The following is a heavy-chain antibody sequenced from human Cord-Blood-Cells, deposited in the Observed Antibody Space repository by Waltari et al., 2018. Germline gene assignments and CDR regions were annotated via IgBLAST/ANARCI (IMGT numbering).Heavy chain of an antibody. J-gene: IGHJ2*01. D-gene: IGHD2-2*01. CDR3: AREDCSSTSCYRRYFDL. V-gene: IGHV1-69*09. CDR2: IIPILGIA. Sequence: QVQLVQSGAEVKKPGSSVKVSCKASGGTFSSYAISWVRQAPGQGLEWMGRIIPILGIANYAQKFQGRVTITADKSTSTAYMELSSLRSEDTAVYYCAREDCSSTSCYRRYFDLWGRGTLVTVSS. CDR1: GGTFSSYA.